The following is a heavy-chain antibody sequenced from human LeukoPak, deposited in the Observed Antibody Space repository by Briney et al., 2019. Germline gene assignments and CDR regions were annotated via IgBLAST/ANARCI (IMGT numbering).Heavy chain of an antibody. V-gene: IGHV3-74*01. J-gene: IGHJ4*02. Sequence: PGGSLRLPCAASGFTFSSYWMHWVRQAPGKGLVWVSRINSDGSSTSYADSVKGRFTISRDNAKNTLYLQMNSLRAEDTAVYYCARGGGYYDSSGYYDYWGQGTLVTVSS. CDR3: ARGGGYYDSSGYYDY. CDR2: INSDGSST. D-gene: IGHD3-22*01. CDR1: GFTFSSYW.